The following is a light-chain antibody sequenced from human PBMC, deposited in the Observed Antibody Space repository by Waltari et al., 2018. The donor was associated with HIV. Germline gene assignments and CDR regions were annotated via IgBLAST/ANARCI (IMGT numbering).Light chain of an antibody. CDR3: QSYDSGLRV. J-gene: IGLJ2*01. CDR1: RSNIGSPYD. CDR2: GKS. V-gene: IGLV1-40*01. Sequence: QSVLTQPPSVSGAPGQRVTISCTGNRSNIGSPYDVHWYQQLPGTAPKLLIYGKSNRPSVVPDRVSGSRSGTSASLVITGLQAEDEADYYCQSYDSGLRVFGGGTKLTVL.